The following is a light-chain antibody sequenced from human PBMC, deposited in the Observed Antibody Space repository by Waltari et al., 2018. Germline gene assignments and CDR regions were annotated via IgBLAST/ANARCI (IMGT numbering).Light chain of an antibody. CDR3: QHYINWPHT. CDR1: RSIRSY. CDR2: DAF. V-gene: IGKV3-15*01. Sequence: EIVMTQSTATLSVAPGERVTLSCRASRSIRSYLVWYQQKPGQAPRLLIYDAFTRATGIPARFSGSGSGTEFTLTISSLQSEDFAVYYCQHYINWPHTFGQGTKLEIK. J-gene: IGKJ2*01.